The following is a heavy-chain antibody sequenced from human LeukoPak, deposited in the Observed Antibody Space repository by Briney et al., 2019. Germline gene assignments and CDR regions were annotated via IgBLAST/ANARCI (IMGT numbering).Heavy chain of an antibody. CDR1: GFTFSNYG. V-gene: IGHV3-30*18. Sequence: GGSLRLSCAASGFTFSNYGMHWVRQAPGKGLEWVAVISYDGSNKYYADSVKGRFTISRDNSKNTLYPQMNSLRAEDTAVYYCAKEKSSRYGSGSYYPDYWGQGTLVTVSS. CDR2: ISYDGSNK. J-gene: IGHJ4*02. D-gene: IGHD3-10*01. CDR3: AKEKSSRYGSGSYYPDY.